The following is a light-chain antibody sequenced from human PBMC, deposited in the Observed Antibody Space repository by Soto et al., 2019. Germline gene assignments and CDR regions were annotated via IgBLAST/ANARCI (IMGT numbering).Light chain of an antibody. CDR1: QDIRID. CDR3: LQHKTYPQT. V-gene: IGKV1-17*01. Sequence: DIQMTQSPSSLSASVGDRVIITCRASQDIRIDLGWYQQKPGKAPKRLIYAASSLQTGVPSRFSGSGSGTEFTLTISSLPPEDFATYFCLQHKTYPQTFGQGTKVDIK. J-gene: IGKJ1*01. CDR2: AAS.